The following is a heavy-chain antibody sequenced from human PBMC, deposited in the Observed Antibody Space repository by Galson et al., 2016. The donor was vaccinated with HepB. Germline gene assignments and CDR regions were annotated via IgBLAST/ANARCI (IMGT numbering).Heavy chain of an antibody. Sequence: LRLSCAASGFTFKTFWMSWVRQAPGKGLEWVANIKEDGSETHYVDSVKGRFTISRDNAKNSLYLQMNSLRAEDTAIYYSAGDNATGTSVQSNSVYYYGMDVWGQGTTVTVSS. J-gene: IGHJ6*02. CDR3: AGDNATGTSVQSNSVYYYGMDV. D-gene: IGHD3-10*01. CDR1: GFTFKTFW. V-gene: IGHV3-7*01. CDR2: IKEDGSET.